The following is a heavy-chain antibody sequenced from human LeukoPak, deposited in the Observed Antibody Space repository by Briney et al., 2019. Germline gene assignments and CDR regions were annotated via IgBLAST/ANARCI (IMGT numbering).Heavy chain of an antibody. CDR2: ISAYNGNT. D-gene: IGHD6-13*01. V-gene: IGHV1-18*01. Sequence: ASVKVSCKASGYTFTSYGISWVRQAPGQGLGWMGWISAYNGNTNYAQKLQGRVTMTTDTSTSTAYMELRSLRSDDTAVYYCARVPTDIAAAGTMIDYWGQGTLVTVSS. J-gene: IGHJ4*02. CDR3: ARVPTDIAAAGTMIDY. CDR1: GYTFTSYG.